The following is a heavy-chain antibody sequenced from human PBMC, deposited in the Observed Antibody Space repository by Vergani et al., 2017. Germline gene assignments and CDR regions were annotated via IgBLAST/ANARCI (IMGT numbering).Heavy chain of an antibody. Sequence: QVQLQESGPGLVKPSQTLSLTCTVSGGSISSGDYYWSWIRQPPGKGLEWIGYIYYSGSTYYNPSLKSRVTISVDTSKNQFSLEVTSVTAADTAMYYCARMGGYDEGDAFRIGYFDSWGPGILVTVSS. D-gene: IGHD3-22*01. J-gene: IGHJ4*02. V-gene: IGHV4-30-4*08. CDR2: IYYSGST. CDR3: ARMGGYDEGDAFRIGYFDS. CDR1: GGSISSGDYY.